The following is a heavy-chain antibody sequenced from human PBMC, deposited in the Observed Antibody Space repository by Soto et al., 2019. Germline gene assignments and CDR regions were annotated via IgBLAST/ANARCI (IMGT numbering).Heavy chain of an antibody. J-gene: IGHJ6*02. CDR3: ARAQRGAAAGTDYYYYGMDV. CDR2: IYHSGST. CDR1: GGSIISSNW. Sequence: SETLSHTCAFSGGSIISSNWWSWVRQTPGKGLEWIGEIYHSGSTNYNPSLKSRVTISVDKSKNQFSLKLSSVTAADTAVYYCARAQRGAAAGTDYYYYGMDVWGQGTTVTVSS. V-gene: IGHV4-4*02. D-gene: IGHD6-13*01.